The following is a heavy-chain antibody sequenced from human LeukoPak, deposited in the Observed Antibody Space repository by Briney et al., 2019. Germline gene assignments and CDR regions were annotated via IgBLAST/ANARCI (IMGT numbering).Heavy chain of an antibody. J-gene: IGHJ3*02. V-gene: IGHV4-39*07. CDR1: GGSISSSTYY. CDR3: ARDRDAFDI. Sequence: PSETLSLTCTVSGGSISSSTYYWGWIRQPPGKGLEWIGNIYYSGSTYYNPSLKSRVTISVDTSKNQFSLKLTSLTAADTAVYYCARDRDAFDIWGQGTMVTVSS. CDR2: IYYSGST.